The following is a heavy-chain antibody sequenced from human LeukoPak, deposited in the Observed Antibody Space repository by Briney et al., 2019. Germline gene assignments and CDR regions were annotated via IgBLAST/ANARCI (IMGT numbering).Heavy chain of an antibody. CDR1: GYTFTSYG. Sequence: VASVKVSCKASGYTFTSYGISWVRQAPGQGLEWIGWISAYNGNTNYAQKLQGRVTMTTDTSTSTAYMELRSLRSDDTAVYYCARDPGMTTVVPFDYWGQGTLVTVSS. V-gene: IGHV1-18*01. D-gene: IGHD4-23*01. CDR2: ISAYNGNT. CDR3: ARDPGMTTVVPFDY. J-gene: IGHJ4*02.